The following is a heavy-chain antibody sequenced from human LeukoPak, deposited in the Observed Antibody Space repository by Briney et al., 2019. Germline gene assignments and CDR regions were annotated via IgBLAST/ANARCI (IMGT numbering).Heavy chain of an antibody. D-gene: IGHD6-6*01. CDR1: GGSFSGYY. CDR3: ARGGSSSFSRDYYYYGMEV. Sequence: PSETLSLTCAVYGGSFSGYYWSWIRQPPGKGLEWIGEINHSGSTNYNPSLKSRVTISVDTFKNQFSLKLSSVTAADTAVYDCARGGSSSFSRDYYYYGMEVWGQGTTVTVSS. V-gene: IGHV4-34*01. J-gene: IGHJ6*02. CDR2: INHSGST.